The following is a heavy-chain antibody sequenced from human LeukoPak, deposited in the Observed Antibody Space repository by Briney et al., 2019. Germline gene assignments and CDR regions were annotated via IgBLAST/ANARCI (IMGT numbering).Heavy chain of an antibody. CDR2: ISYDGSNK. CDR3: ARDYALDY. V-gene: IGHV3-30-3*01. CDR1: GFTFSSYA. J-gene: IGHJ4*02. D-gene: IGHD4-17*01. Sequence: GGSLRLSCAASGFTFSSYAMHWVRQAPGKGLEWVAVISYDGSNKYYADSVKGRFTISRDNSKNTLYLQMNSLRAEDTAVYYCARDYALDYWGQGTLVTVSS.